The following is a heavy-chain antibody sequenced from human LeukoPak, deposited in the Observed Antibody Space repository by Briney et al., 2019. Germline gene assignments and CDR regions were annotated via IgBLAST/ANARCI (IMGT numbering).Heavy chain of an antibody. CDR3: ARAYSGYDY. CDR1: GFTFSNYA. Sequence: GGSLRLSCAASGFTFSNYAMSWVRQAPGRGLEWVSAISGSGSSTYYADSVKGRFTISRDNSKNTLYLQINSLRAEDTAVYYCARAYSGYDYWGQGTLVTVSS. CDR2: ISGSGSST. D-gene: IGHD5-12*01. J-gene: IGHJ4*02. V-gene: IGHV3-23*01.